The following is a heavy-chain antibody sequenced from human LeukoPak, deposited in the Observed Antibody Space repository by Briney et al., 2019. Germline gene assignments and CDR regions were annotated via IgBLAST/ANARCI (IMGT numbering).Heavy chain of an antibody. CDR1: GGSISSYY. CDR3: ARHGLENYDFWSGYPPDYYYYMDV. Sequence: PSETLSLTCTVSGGSISSYYWSWIRQPPGKGLEWIGYIYYSGSTNYNPSLKSQVTISVGPSTHHFSLKLSYVTAADTAVYYCARHGLENYDFWSGYPPDYYYYMDVWAKGPRSPSP. D-gene: IGHD3-3*01. J-gene: IGHJ6*03. V-gene: IGHV4-59*08. CDR2: IYYSGST.